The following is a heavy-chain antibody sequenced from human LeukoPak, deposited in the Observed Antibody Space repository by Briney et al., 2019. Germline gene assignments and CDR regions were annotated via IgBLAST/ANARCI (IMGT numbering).Heavy chain of an antibody. Sequence: SETLSLICTVSGGSISSYYWSWIRQPPGKGLEWIGYIYYSGSTNYNPSLKSRVTISVDTSKNQFSLKLSSVTAADTAVYYCARWDVRVITPYYYYYGMDVWGQGTTVTVSS. V-gene: IGHV4-59*01. CDR2: IYYSGST. J-gene: IGHJ6*02. CDR3: ARWDVRVITPYYYYYGMDV. CDR1: GGSISSYY. D-gene: IGHD3-22*01.